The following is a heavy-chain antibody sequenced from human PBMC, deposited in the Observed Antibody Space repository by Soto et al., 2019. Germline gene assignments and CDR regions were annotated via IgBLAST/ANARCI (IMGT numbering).Heavy chain of an antibody. CDR1: GFTFSSYS. CDR3: ASDPSIVGATGVRDY. D-gene: IGHD1-26*01. J-gene: IGHJ4*02. CDR2: ISSSSSYI. Sequence: EVQLVESGGGLVKPGGSLRLSCAASGFTFSSYSMNWVRQAPGKGLEWVSSISSSSSYIYYADSVKGRFTISRDNAKNSLYLQRNSLRAEDTAVYYCASDPSIVGATGVRDYWGQGTLVTVSS. V-gene: IGHV3-21*01.